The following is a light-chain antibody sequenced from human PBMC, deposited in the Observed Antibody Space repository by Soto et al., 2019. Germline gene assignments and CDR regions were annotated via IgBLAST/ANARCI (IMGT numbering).Light chain of an antibody. V-gene: IGKV1-5*01. CDR3: LQYSSHSWT. CDR2: DAS. CDR1: RSISDW. Sequence: DIQMTQSPSTLSASVVDRFTITFLASRSISDWLAWYQQKPGKAPELLIFDASSLKSGVPSRFSGSGSGTEFTLTISRLQPDDVATYYCLQYSSHSWTFGQGTKVDIK. J-gene: IGKJ1*01.